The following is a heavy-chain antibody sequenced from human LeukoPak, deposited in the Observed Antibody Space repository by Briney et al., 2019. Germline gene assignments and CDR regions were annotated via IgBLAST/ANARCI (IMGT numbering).Heavy chain of an antibody. CDR1: GGTFSRYA. J-gene: IGHJ4*02. CDR3: ATEDVVVVAAALDY. D-gene: IGHD2-15*01. Sequence: SLKVSCKASGGTFSRYAISWVRQAPGQGLEWMGRIIPIFGTANYAQKLQGRVTISTDESTSTAYMELSSVRSEDTAVYYCATEDVVVVAAALDYWGQGTLVTVSS. CDR2: IIPIFGTA. V-gene: IGHV1-69*05.